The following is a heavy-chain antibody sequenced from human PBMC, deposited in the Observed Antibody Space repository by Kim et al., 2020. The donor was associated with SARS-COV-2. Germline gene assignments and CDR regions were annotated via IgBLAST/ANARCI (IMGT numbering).Heavy chain of an antibody. J-gene: IGHJ4*02. D-gene: IGHD3-22*01. Sequence: VKGRLTIPRDNSKNKLYLQMNSLRAEDTAVYYCASLSSFNYYDSSGFFDYWGQGTLVTVSS. V-gene: IGHV3-30*04. CDR3: ASLSSFNYYDSSGFFDY.